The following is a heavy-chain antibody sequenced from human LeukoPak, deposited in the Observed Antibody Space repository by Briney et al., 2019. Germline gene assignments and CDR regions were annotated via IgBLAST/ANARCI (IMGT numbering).Heavy chain of an antibody. D-gene: IGHD6-19*01. V-gene: IGHV3-11*01. CDR2: ISTSGNTI. J-gene: IGHJ4*02. CDR1: GFPFSDYY. Sequence: GGSLRLSCTASGFPFSDYYMSWIRQAPGKGLEWVSYISTSGNTIYYADSVKGRFAISRDNAKNSLYLQMNSLRAEDTAVYYCARDRGYSSGWYGQDYWGQGTLVTVSS. CDR3: ARDRGYSSGWYGQDY.